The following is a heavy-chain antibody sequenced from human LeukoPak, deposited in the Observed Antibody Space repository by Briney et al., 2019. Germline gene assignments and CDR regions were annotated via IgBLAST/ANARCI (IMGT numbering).Heavy chain of an antibody. CDR3: EKDSRAQYYGSGSYPDAFDI. CDR1: GFTFSSYE. Sequence: GGSLRLSCAASGFTFSSYEMNWVRQAPGKGLEWVSYISSSGSTIYYADSVKGRFTISRDNSKNTLYLQMNSLRAEDTAVYYCEKDSRAQYYGSGSYPDAFDIWGQGTMVTVSS. V-gene: IGHV3-48*03. J-gene: IGHJ3*02. CDR2: ISSSGSTI. D-gene: IGHD3-10*01.